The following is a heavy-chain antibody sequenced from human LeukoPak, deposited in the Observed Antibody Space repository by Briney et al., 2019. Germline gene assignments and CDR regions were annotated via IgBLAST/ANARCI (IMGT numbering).Heavy chain of an antibody. J-gene: IGHJ4*02. D-gene: IGHD6-13*01. CDR1: GFTVSSNY. CDR3: ARDRDSSSWFDY. V-gene: IGHV3-66*01. CDR2: IYSGGST. Sequence: GGSLRPSCAASGFTVSSNYMSWVRQAPGKGLEWVSVIYSGGSTYYADSVKGRFTISRDNSKNTLYLQMNSLRAEDTAVYYCARDRDSSSWFDYWGQGTLVTVSS.